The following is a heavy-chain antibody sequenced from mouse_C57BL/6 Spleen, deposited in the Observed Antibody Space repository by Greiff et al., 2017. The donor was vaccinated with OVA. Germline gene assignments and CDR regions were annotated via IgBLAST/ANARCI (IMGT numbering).Heavy chain of an antibody. CDR2: IYPRSGNT. Sequence: VKLMESGAELARPGASVKLSCKASGYTFTSYGISWVKQRTGQGLEWIGEIYPRSGNTYYNEKFKGKATLTADKSSSTAYMELRSLTSEDSAVYFCARREITTVVATKYAMDYWGQGTSVTVSS. V-gene: IGHV1-81*01. D-gene: IGHD1-1*01. CDR3: ARREITTVVATKYAMDY. J-gene: IGHJ4*01. CDR1: GYTFTSYG.